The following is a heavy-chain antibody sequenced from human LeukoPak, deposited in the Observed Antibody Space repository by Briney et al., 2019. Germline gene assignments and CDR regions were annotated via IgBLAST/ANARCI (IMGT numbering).Heavy chain of an antibody. Sequence: GGSLRLSCSASGFTFSSYPMHWVRQAPGKGLEYVSAISSNGGSTYYADSVKGRFTISRDNSKNTLYLQMSSLRAEDTAVYYCVKEYHDNRGYYLDYWGQGTLVTVSS. J-gene: IGHJ4*03. CDR1: GFTFSSYP. CDR2: ISSNGGST. CDR3: VKEYHDNRGYYLDY. V-gene: IGHV3-64D*09. D-gene: IGHD3-22*01.